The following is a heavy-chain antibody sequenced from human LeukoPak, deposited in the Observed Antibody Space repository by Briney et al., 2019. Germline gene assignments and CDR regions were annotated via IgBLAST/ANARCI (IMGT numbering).Heavy chain of an antibody. CDR3: ARRRGLRYFDWLLAVGRGFDY. V-gene: IGHV4-34*01. J-gene: IGHJ4*02. D-gene: IGHD3-9*01. Sequence: NSSETLSLTCAVYGGSFSGYYWSWIRQPPGKGLEWIGEINHSGSTNYNPSLKSRVTISVDTSKNQFSLKLSSVTAADTAVYYRARRRGLRYFDWLLAVGRGFDYWGQGTLVTVSS. CDR2: INHSGST. CDR1: GGSFSGYY.